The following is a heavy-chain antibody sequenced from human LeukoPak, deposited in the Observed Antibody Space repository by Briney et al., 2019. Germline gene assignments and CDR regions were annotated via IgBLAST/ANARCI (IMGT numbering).Heavy chain of an antibody. CDR2: ISSSGSTI. CDR3: ARGDGDYRAFDI. J-gene: IGHJ3*02. CDR1: GLTFSSFQ. V-gene: IGHV3-48*03. D-gene: IGHD4-17*01. Sequence: PGGSLRLSCAASGLTFSSFQMTWVRQAPGKGLEWVSYISSSGSTIYYADSVKGRFTISRDNAKNSLYLQMNSLRAEDTAVYYCARGDGDYRAFDIWGQGTMVTVSS.